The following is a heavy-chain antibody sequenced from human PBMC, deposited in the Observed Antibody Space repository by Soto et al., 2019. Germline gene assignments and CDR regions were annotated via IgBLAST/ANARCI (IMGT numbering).Heavy chain of an antibody. D-gene: IGHD2-2*01. CDR1: GFTFSDYY. V-gene: IGHV3-11*01. Sequence: PGGSLRLSCAASGFTFSDYYMTWIRQAPGKGLEWVSYISPRSSAIYYADSVKGRFTISRDNAKNSLYLQMNSLRVGDTAVYFCAREVVSHARGDAFDIWGQGTMVTVSS. CDR3: AREVVSHARGDAFDI. CDR2: ISPRSSAI. J-gene: IGHJ3*02.